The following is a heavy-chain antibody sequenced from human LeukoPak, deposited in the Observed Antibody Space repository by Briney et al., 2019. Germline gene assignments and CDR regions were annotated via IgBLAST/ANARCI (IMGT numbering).Heavy chain of an antibody. CDR1: GFTFSSYA. D-gene: IGHD6-19*01. V-gene: IGHV3-30-3*01. J-gene: IGHJ6*02. Sequence: QPGGSLRLSCAASGFTFSSYAMHWVRQAPGKGLEWVAVISYDGSNKYYADSVKGRFTISRDNSKNTLYLQMNSLRAEDTAVYYCARDQYSSGWYYYYYGMDVWGQGTTVTVSS. CDR2: ISYDGSNK. CDR3: ARDQYSSGWYYYYYGMDV.